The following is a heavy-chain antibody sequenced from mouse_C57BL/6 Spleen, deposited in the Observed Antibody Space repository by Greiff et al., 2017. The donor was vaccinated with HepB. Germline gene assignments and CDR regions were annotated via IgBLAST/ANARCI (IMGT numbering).Heavy chain of an antibody. CDR2: ISDGGSYT. D-gene: IGHD1-1*01. CDR3: ARDTTVVEGFAY. CDR1: GFTFSSYA. J-gene: IGHJ3*01. Sequence: DVQLQESGGGLVKPGGSLKLSCAASGFTFSSYAMSWVRQTPEKRLEWVATISDGGSYTYYPDNVKGRFTISRDNAKNNLYLQMSHLKSEDTAMYYCARDTTVVEGFAYWGQGTLVTVSA. V-gene: IGHV5-4*01.